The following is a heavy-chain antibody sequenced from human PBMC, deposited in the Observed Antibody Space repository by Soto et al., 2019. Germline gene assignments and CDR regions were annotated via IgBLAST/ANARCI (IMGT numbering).Heavy chain of an antibody. J-gene: IGHJ4*02. V-gene: IGHV3-74*01. D-gene: IGHD5-18*01. CDR1: GFTFSSYW. CDR2: INTDGSST. Sequence: GGSLRLSCAASGFTFSSYWMHWVRQAPGKGLLWVSRINTDGSSTTYAASVKGRFTISRDNAKNTLYVHMNSLRAEDTAVYYCAREAYSYGKYFFDYWGQGTQVTVSS. CDR3: AREAYSYGKYFFDY.